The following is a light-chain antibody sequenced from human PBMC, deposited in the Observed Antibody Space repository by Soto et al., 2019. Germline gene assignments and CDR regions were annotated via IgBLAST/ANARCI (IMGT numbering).Light chain of an antibody. CDR1: HNDIGTYDY. CDR2: GVT. CDR3: SSFTSDRIYV. J-gene: IGLJ1*01. V-gene: IGLV2-14*03. Sequence: QSVMSQPTSVSGSPRHSITISCTGNHNDIGTYDYVSWYQQHPGRAPRLLIYGVTTRPSGISDRFSASKSGLTASLTISGLQPEEEADYYCSSFTSDRIYVFGPGTKVTVL.